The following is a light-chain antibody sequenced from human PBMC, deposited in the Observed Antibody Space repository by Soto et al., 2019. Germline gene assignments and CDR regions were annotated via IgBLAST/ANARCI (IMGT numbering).Light chain of an antibody. J-gene: IGLJ2*01. V-gene: IGLV2-8*01. Sequence: QSVLTQPPSASGSPGQSVTISCTGTSGDVGGYNYVSWYQHHPGKAPKLMLYEVNTRPSGVPDRFSGSKSGNTASLTVSGLQAEDEADYYCSSYAGSNIYVVFGGGTKLTVL. CDR3: SSYAGSNIYVV. CDR1: SGDVGGYNY. CDR2: EVN.